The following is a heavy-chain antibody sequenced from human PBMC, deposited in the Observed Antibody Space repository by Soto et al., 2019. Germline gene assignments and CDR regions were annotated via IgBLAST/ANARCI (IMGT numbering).Heavy chain of an antibody. V-gene: IGHV3-30-3*01. CDR3: ARETDGMDA. Sequence: GGSLRLSCAASGYTFSTYAMHWVRQAPGKGLEWVAVISYDGSNKYYADSVKGRFTISRDNSKNTLYLQMNSLRAEDTAVYFCARETDGMDAWGQGTTVTVSS. CDR2: ISYDGSNK. J-gene: IGHJ6*02. CDR1: GYTFSTYA. D-gene: IGHD1-1*01.